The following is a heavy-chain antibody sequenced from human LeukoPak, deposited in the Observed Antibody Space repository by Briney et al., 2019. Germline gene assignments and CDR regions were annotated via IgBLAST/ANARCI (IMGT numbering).Heavy chain of an antibody. V-gene: IGHV3-23*01. Sequence: GGSLRLTCAVSGITLSNYAMSWVRQAPGKGLEWVAGISGSGGGTHYADSVKGRFTISRDNPKNTLYLQMNNLRAGDTAVYFCAKRGVVIRVILVGFHKEAYYFDSWGQGALVTVSS. CDR2: ISGSGGGT. CDR3: AKRGVVIRVILVGFHKEAYYFDS. D-gene: IGHD3-22*01. J-gene: IGHJ4*02. CDR1: GITLSNYA.